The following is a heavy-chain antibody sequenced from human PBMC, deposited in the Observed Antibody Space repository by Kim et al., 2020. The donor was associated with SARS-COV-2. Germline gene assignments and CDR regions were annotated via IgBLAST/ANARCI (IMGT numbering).Heavy chain of an antibody. V-gene: IGHV4-39*01. CDR2: IYYSGST. D-gene: IGHD5-12*01. J-gene: IGHJ6*02. CDR3: AAGRLTYGMDV. Sequence: SETLSLTCTVSGGSISSSSYYWGWIRQPPGKGLEWIGSIYYSGSTYYNPSLKSRVTISVDTSKNQFSLKLSSVTAADTAVYYCAAGRLTYGMDVWGQGTTVTVSS. CDR1: GGSISSSSYY.